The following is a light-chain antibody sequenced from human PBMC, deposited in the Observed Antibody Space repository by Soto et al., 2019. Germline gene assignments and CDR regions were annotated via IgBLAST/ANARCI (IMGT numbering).Light chain of an antibody. CDR2: KAS. J-gene: IGKJ2*01. CDR3: QQYNNWPPDT. CDR1: QSISSW. V-gene: IGKV1-5*03. Sequence: DIQMTESPSTLSASVGDRVTITCRASQSISSWLAWYQQKPGKAPKLLIYKASSLESGVPSRFSGSGSGTEFTLTISSLQPDDFATYYCQQYNNWPPDTFGQGTKLDIK.